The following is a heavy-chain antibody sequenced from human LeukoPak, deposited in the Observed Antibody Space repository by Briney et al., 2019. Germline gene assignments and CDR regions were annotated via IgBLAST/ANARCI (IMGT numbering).Heavy chain of an antibody. CDR2: IYYSGST. CDR3: ARDLGDGYLANDY. CDR1: GGSISSGGYY. V-gene: IGHV4-31*03. Sequence: NPSETLSLTCTVSGGSISSGGYYWSWIRQHPGKGLEWIGYIYYSGSTYYNPSLKSRVTISVDASKNQFSLKLSSVTAADTAVYYCARDLGDGYLANDYWGQGTLVTVSS. D-gene: IGHD5-24*01. J-gene: IGHJ4*02.